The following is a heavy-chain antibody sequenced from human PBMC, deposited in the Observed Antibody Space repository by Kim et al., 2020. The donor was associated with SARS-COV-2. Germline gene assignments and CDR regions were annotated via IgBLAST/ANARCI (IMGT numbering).Heavy chain of an antibody. J-gene: IGHJ6*02. Sequence: SETLSLTCAVYGGSCSGYYWSWIRQPPGKGLEWIGEINHSGSTNYNPSLKSRVTISVDTSKNQFSLKLSSVTAADTAVYYCARGKPILWLGRGMDVWGQGTTVTVSS. CDR3: ARGKPILWLGRGMDV. CDR1: GGSCSGYY. CDR2: INHSGST. V-gene: IGHV4-34*01. D-gene: IGHD2-21*01.